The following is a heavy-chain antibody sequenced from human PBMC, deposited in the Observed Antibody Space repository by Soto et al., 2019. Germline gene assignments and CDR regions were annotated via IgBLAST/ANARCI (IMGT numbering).Heavy chain of an antibody. V-gene: IGHV4-34*01. CDR3: ARGQEGVVATH. J-gene: IGHJ4*02. CDR1: GGSLSGYY. CDR2: VKVGGHT. D-gene: IGHD5-12*01. Sequence: QVQLQQWGAGLLKPSETLSLNCAVTGGSLSGYYWSWIRQPPGKGLEGIGEVKVGGHTNYRPSLRGRVTISSDPSNNQFSLRLNSVTAADTGVYYCARGQEGVVATHWDQGSLVTVSS.